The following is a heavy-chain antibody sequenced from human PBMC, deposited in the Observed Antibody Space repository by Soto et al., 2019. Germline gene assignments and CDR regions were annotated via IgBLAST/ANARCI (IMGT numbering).Heavy chain of an antibody. CDR2: ISSSQSSI. Sequence: GGSLRLSCAASGFRFSSYSMNWVRQAQGKGLEWVSSISSSQSSISYADSVKGRFTISRDNAKNSLYLQMNSLRAEDTAVYYCAGGLTLRTYYCYGMDVWGQGTTGTVSS. J-gene: IGHJ6*02. D-gene: IGHD3-16*01. CDR1: GFRFSSYS. CDR3: AGGLTLRTYYCYGMDV. V-gene: IGHV3-21*01.